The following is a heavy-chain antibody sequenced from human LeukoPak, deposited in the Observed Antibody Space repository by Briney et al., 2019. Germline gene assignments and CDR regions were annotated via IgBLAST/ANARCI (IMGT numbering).Heavy chain of an antibody. CDR2: INHSGST. CDR1: GGSFSGYY. V-gene: IGHV4-34*01. CDR3: ARSRPYSSSSRIYFDY. D-gene: IGHD6-6*01. J-gene: IGHJ4*02. Sequence: SETLSLTCAVYGGSFSGYYRSWIRQPPGKGLEWIGEINHSGSTNYNPSLKSRVTISVDTSKNQFSLKLSSVTAADTAVYYCARSRPYSSSSRIYFDYWGQGTLVTVSP.